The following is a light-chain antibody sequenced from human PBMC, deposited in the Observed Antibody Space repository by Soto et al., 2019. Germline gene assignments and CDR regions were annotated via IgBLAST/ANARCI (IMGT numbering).Light chain of an antibody. J-gene: IGKJ1*01. CDR3: QQYDTYPWT. Sequence: DIQMTQSPSTLSASVGDRVTITCRASQSIVRWLAWYQQKPGKAPNLLIYDASTLKSGVPSRFSGSGSGTEFTLTISSLQPDDFATYYCQQYDTYPWTFGQGTKVDIK. V-gene: IGKV1-5*01. CDR1: QSIVRW. CDR2: DAS.